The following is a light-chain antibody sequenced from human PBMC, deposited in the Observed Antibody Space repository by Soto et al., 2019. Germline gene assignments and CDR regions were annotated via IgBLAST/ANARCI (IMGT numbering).Light chain of an antibody. CDR2: DAS. Sequence: IVLTQSPGTLSLSPGERATLSCRASQSISNYLAWYQQKPGQAPRLLISDASSRATGIPDRFSGSGSGTDFTLTISRLEPEDFSVYCCQQYGSSPRTFGQGTKVETK. J-gene: IGKJ1*01. CDR3: QQYGSSPRT. V-gene: IGKV3-20*01. CDR1: QSISNY.